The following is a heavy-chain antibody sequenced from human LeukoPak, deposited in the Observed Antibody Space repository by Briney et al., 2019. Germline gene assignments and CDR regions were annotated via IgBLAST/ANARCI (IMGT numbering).Heavy chain of an antibody. J-gene: IGHJ3*02. Sequence: GESLKISCKGSGYSFTSYWIGWVRQMPGKGLEWMGIIYPGDSDTRYSPSFQGQVTISADKSISTAYLQWSSLKASDTAMYYCARLGEDYYDSPPYAFDIWGQGTMVTVSS. CDR3: ARLGEDYYDSPPYAFDI. V-gene: IGHV5-51*01. CDR1: GYSFTSYW. CDR2: IYPGDSDT. D-gene: IGHD3-22*01.